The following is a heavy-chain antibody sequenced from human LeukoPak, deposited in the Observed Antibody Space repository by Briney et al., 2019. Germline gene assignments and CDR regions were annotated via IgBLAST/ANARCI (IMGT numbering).Heavy chain of an antibody. Sequence: GGSLRPSCAVSGFTFDDYGVSWVRQAPGKGLEWVSGINWNGGSTGYADSVKGRFTISRDNAKKSVYLKMNSLRDEDTALYYCARDYCGGDCYPFDYWGQGTLVTVSS. J-gene: IGHJ4*02. V-gene: IGHV3-20*04. CDR2: INWNGGST. CDR3: ARDYCGGDCYPFDY. D-gene: IGHD2-21*02. CDR1: GFTFDDYG.